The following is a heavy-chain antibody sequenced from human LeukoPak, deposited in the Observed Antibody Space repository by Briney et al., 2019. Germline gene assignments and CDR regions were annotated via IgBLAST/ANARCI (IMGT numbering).Heavy chain of an antibody. J-gene: IGHJ4*02. CDR1: GGTFSSYA. V-gene: IGHV1-69*04. CDR3: ARRYYGSGSYYDYTQTDY. CDR2: IIPILGIA. Sequence: ASVKVSCKASGGTFSSYAISWVRQAPGQGLEWMGRIIPILGIANYAQKFQGRVTITADKSTSTAYMELSSLRSEDTAVYYCARRYYGSGSYYDYTQTDYWGQGTLVTVSS. D-gene: IGHD3-10*01.